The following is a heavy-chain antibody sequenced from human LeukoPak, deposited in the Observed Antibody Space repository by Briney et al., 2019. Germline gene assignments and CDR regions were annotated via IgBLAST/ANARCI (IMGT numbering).Heavy chain of an antibody. CDR3: TREAVTANGYFDY. Sequence: GGSLRLSCAASGFTFSNAWMTWVRQAPGKGLEWVGRIKSKTDGGTTDCAAPVKGRFTISRDDSKNTPYLQMNSLKTEDTAVYYCTREAVTANGYFDYWGQGTLVTVSS. J-gene: IGHJ4*02. V-gene: IGHV3-15*01. D-gene: IGHD2-21*02. CDR2: IKSKTDGGTT. CDR1: GFTFSNAW.